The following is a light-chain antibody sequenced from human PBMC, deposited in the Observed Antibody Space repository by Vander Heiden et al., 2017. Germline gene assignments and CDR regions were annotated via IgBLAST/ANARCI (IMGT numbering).Light chain of an antibody. CDR1: QSISSH. J-gene: IGKJ1*01. Sequence: IVITQPPATLPLSPGERATLACRASQSISSHLTWYQQKPGQAPKLLIYGASSRATGIPARFSGSGSGTEFTLTISSLQSEDFAVYYCQQYYGWPWTFGQGTKVEIK. V-gene: IGKV3-15*01. CDR2: GAS. CDR3: QQYYGWPWT.